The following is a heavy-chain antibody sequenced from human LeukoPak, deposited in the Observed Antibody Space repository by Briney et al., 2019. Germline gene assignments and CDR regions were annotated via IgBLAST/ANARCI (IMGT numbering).Heavy chain of an antibody. J-gene: IGHJ4*02. CDR2: IYYSGST. CDR3: ARVPGVDRNCSSTSCSE. CDR1: GGSISSYY. D-gene: IGHD2-2*01. Sequence: PSETLSLTCTVSGGSISSYYWSWIRQPPGKGLEWIGYIYYSGSTNYNPSLKSRVTISVDTSKNQFSLKLSSVTAADTAVYYCARVPGVDRNCSSTSCSEWGQGTLVTVSS. V-gene: IGHV4-59*01.